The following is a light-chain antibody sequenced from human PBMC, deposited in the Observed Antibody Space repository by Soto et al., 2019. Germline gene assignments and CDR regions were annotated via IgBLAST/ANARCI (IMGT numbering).Light chain of an antibody. J-gene: IGLJ1*01. Sequence: QSALTQPASVSGSPGQSNTISCTGTSSDVGGYNYVSWFQQHPGKAPKLMIYEVSNRPSGVSNRFSGSRSGNTASLTISGLQSEDEAEYYCNSYTNNNTFVFGTGTKLTV. CDR2: EVS. CDR1: SSDVGGYNY. V-gene: IGLV2-14*01. CDR3: NSYTNNNTFV.